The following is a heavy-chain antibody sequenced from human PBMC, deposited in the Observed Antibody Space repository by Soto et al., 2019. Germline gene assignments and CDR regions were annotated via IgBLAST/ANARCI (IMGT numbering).Heavy chain of an antibody. V-gene: IGHV4-34*01. CDR2: INHRGST. CDR3: ERATKRGTGDY. CDR1: GGSFSGYY. D-gene: IGHD3-10*01. J-gene: IGHJ4*02. Sequence: QVQLQQWGAGLLKPSETLSLTCAVYGGSFSGYYWSWIRQPPGKGLEWIGEINHRGSTNYNPSLKSRVTISVDTSKNQFSLKLSSVTAADTAVYYCERATKRGTGDYWCQGTLVTVSS.